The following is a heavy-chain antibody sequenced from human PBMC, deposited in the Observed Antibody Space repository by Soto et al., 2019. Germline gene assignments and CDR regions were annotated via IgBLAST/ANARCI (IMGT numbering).Heavy chain of an antibody. Sequence: QVQLVESGGGVVQPGRSLRLSCAASGFTFSSYGMHWVRQAPGKGLEWVAVISYDGSNKYYADSVKGRFTISRDNSKNTLYLQMNSLRAEDTAVYYCAKDHLYSSSSGFFDWGQGTLVTVSS. CDR1: GFTFSSYG. V-gene: IGHV3-30*18. J-gene: IGHJ4*02. CDR3: AKDHLYSSSSGFFD. D-gene: IGHD6-13*01. CDR2: ISYDGSNK.